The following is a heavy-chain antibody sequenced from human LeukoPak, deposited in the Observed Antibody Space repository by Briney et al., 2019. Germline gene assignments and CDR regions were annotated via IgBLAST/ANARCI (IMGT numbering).Heavy chain of an antibody. CDR3: ARGRYNYGYIYDY. D-gene: IGHD5-18*01. V-gene: IGHV3-30*02. Sequence: GGSLRLSCAASGFTFSSYVMHWVRQAPGKGLEWVAFIRYDGSNKYYADSVKGRFTISRDNAKNSLYLQMNSLRAEDTAVYYCARGRYNYGYIYDYWGQGTLVTVSS. CDR1: GFTFSSYV. CDR2: IRYDGSNK. J-gene: IGHJ4*02.